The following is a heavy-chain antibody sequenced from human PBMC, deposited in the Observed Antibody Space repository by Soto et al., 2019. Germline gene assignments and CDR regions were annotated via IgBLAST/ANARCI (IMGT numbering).Heavy chain of an antibody. D-gene: IGHD3-22*01. J-gene: IGHJ6*02. CDR3: ARDGGYYYDSSDPHYYYYYGMDV. CDR2: ISSSSSTI. V-gene: IGHV3-48*02. Sequence: GGSLRLSCAASGFTFSSYSMNWVRQAPGKGLEWVSYISSSSSTIYYADSVKGRFTISRDNAKNSLYLQMNSLKDEDTAVYYFARDGGYYYDSSDPHYYYYYGMDVWGQGTTVTVSS. CDR1: GFTFSSYS.